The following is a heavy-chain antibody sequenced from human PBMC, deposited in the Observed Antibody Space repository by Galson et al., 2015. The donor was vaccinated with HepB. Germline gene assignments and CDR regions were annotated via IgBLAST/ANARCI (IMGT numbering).Heavy chain of an antibody. J-gene: IGHJ4*02. CDR2: ISGNGGRT. CDR1: GFAFSSYA. CDR3: AKGPYYEFRGQMAYFDN. D-gene: IGHD3-3*01. Sequence: SLRLSCAASGFAFSSYAMSWVRLAPGKGLEYVLSISGNGGRTDSGDSVKGRFTIARDNSNNTLYLQMNSLRAEDTAVYYCAKGPYYEFRGQMAYFDNWGRGTLVTVSA. V-gene: IGHV3-23*01.